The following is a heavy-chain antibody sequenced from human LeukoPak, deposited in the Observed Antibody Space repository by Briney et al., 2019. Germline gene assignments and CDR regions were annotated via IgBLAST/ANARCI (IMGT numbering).Heavy chain of an antibody. D-gene: IGHD3-9*01. CDR2: INHSGST. CDR3: ARAPMVLTGYYYDY. J-gene: IGHJ4*02. Sequence: PSETLPLTCAVYGGSFSGYYWSWIRQPPGKGLEWIGEINHSGSTNYNPSLKSRVTISVDTSKNQFSLKLSSVTAADTAVYYCARAPMVLTGYYYDYWGQGTLVTVSS. CDR1: GGSFSGYY. V-gene: IGHV4-34*01.